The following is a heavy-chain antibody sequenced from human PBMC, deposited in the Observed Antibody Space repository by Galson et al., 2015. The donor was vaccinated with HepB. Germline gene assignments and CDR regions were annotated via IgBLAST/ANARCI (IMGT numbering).Heavy chain of an antibody. J-gene: IGHJ4*02. CDR1: GYSFPSYW. V-gene: IGHV5-51*01. D-gene: IGHD3-10*01. Sequence: QSGAEVTKPGESLKISCTGSGYSFPSYWIGWVRQMPGKGLEWMGIIYPGDSDTRYSPSFQGQVTISADKSISTAYLQWSSLKASDTAMYYCARPHTYGSGSYFPYYFDYWGQGTLVTVSS. CDR3: ARPHTYGSGSYFPYYFDY. CDR2: IYPGDSDT.